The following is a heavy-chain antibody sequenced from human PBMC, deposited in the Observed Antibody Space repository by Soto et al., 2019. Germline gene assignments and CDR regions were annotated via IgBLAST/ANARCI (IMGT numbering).Heavy chain of an antibody. CDR2: ISYDGSNK. J-gene: IGHJ6*02. CDR3: ARDDIVVVPAAMLDYYYYYGMDV. V-gene: IGHV3-30-3*01. CDR1: GFTFSSYA. Sequence: PGGSLRLSCAASGFTFSSYAMHWVRQAPGKGLEWVAVISYDGSNKYYADSVKGRFTISRDNSKNTLYLQMNSLRAEDTAVYYCARDDIVVVPAAMLDYYYYYGMDVWGQGTTVTVSS. D-gene: IGHD2-2*01.